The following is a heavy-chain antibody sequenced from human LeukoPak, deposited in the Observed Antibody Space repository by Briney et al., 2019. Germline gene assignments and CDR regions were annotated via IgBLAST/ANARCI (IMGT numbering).Heavy chain of an antibody. CDR2: IYYSGST. CDR3: ARVSPNDYGDPDAFDI. CDR1: GDSISSGGYF. J-gene: IGHJ3*02. D-gene: IGHD4-17*01. V-gene: IGHV4-31*03. Sequence: PSETLSLTCTVSGDSISSGGYFWSWIRQHPGKGLEWIGYIYYSGSTYYNPSLKSRVTISVDTSKNQFSLKLSSVTAADTAVYYCARVSPNDYGDPDAFDIWGQGTMVIASS.